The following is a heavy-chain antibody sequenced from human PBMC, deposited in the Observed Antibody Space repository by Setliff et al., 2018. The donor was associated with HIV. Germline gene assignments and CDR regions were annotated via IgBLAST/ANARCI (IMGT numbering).Heavy chain of an antibody. D-gene: IGHD4-17*01. CDR3: ARVPTVVTFYYYMDV. J-gene: IGHJ6*03. CDR1: GGSISSGGYY. CDR2: IHYSGST. V-gene: IGHV4-31*03. Sequence: PSETLSLTCTVSGGSISSGGYYWSWIRQHPGKGLEWIGYIHYSGSTYHNPSLKSRVSISVDTSKNQISLKLSSVTAADTAVYYCARVPTVVTFYYYMDVWGKGTTVTV.